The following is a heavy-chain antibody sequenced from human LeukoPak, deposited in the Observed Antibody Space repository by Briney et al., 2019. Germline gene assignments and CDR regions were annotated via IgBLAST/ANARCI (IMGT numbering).Heavy chain of an antibody. CDR1: GYSISGGYY. Sequence: SETLSLTCVVSGYSISGGYYWGWIRQPPGNGLEWIGSIFHSGTTYYNPSLKSRVTISVDTSKNQFSLKLSSVTAADTAVYYCARGGGTIKGYFDLWGRGTLVTVSS. J-gene: IGHJ2*01. CDR3: ARGGGTIKGYFDL. D-gene: IGHD1-1*01. V-gene: IGHV4-38-2*01. CDR2: IFHSGTT.